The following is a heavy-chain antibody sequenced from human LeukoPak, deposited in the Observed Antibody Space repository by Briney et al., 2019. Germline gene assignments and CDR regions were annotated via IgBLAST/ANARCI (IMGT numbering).Heavy chain of an antibody. D-gene: IGHD3-22*01. CDR1: GGSFSGYY. Sequence: SETLSLTCAVYGGSFSGYYWSWIRQPPGKGLEWIGEINHSGSTNYNPSLKSRVTISVDTSKNPFSLKLSSVTAADTAVYYCARRGYYYAFDIWGQGTMVTVSS. J-gene: IGHJ3*02. V-gene: IGHV4-34*01. CDR3: ARRGYYYAFDI. CDR2: INHSGST.